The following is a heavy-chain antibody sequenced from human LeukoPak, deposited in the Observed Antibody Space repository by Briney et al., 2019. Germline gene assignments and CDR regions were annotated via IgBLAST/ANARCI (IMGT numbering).Heavy chain of an antibody. V-gene: IGHV4-31*03. CDR2: ISYSGST. Sequence: SETLSLTCTVSGSSINSGTYYWTWIRQHPGKGLEWIGFISYSGSTYYNPSLKSRGTISVDTSKNQFSLKLGSVTAADTAVYYCVRRQEQLAYDYWGQGTLVTVSS. D-gene: IGHD6-13*01. CDR1: GSSINSGTYY. CDR3: VRRQEQLAYDY. J-gene: IGHJ4*02.